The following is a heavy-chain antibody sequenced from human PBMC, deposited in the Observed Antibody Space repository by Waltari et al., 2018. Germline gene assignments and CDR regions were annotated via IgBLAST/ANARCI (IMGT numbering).Heavy chain of an antibody. CDR3: ARDDVDSSAFGGF. J-gene: IGHJ4*02. D-gene: IGHD3-16*01. Sequence: QLVQSGAEVKKPGASVKVSCKGSGYIFSNYGFTWVRQAPGQGLEWMGWISGYKGDAKYEEKFEGRVTRTRDTSTSTAYMEIRGLRSDDTAVYFCARDDVDSSAFGGFWGQGTQVTVSS. V-gene: IGHV1-18*01. CDR1: GYIFSNYG. CDR2: ISGYKGDA.